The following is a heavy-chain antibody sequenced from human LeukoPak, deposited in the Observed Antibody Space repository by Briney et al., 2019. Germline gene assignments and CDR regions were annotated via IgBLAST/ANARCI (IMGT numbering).Heavy chain of an antibody. V-gene: IGHV4-39*01. CDR3: AQSLGSGNWIGNWFDP. Sequence: PSETLSLTCTVSGGSISSSSHSWGWIRQPPGKGLEWTGTIYYTGITYYNPSLESRLTISVDTSKNQFSLKLTSVTAADTAIYYCAQSLGSGNWIGNWFDPWGQGTLVTVSS. CDR2: IYYTGIT. J-gene: IGHJ5*02. CDR1: GGSISSSSHS. D-gene: IGHD1-1*01.